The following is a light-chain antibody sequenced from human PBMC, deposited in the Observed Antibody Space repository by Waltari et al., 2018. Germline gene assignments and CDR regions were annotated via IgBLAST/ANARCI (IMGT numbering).Light chain of an antibody. V-gene: IGKV1-17*01. CDR2: AAS. J-gene: IGKJ2*03. CDR1: QVISTY. Sequence: DIQMTQSPSSLSASAGDRVTITCRASQVISTYLNWYQQKPGKAPKRLIYAASSLESGVPSRFSGSGSGTDFTLTISSLQPEDFATYYCLQYNSNPYSFGQGTKVEIK. CDR3: LQYNSNPYS.